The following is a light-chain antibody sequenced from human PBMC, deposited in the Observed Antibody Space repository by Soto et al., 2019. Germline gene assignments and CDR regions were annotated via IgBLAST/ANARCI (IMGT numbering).Light chain of an antibody. Sequence: DIQMTQSPSSLSASVGDRVTITCRAGQDIGIYLAWYQQKSGRVPKLLIYTASTLQSGVPSRFSGSGSGTDFTLTISSLQPEDVATYFCQINVGAPRTFGQGTKVDIK. CDR2: TAS. CDR3: QINVGAPRT. CDR1: QDIGIY. J-gene: IGKJ1*01. V-gene: IGKV1-27*01.